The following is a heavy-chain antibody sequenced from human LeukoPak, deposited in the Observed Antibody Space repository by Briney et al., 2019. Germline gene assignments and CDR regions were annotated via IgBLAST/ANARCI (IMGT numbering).Heavy chain of an antibody. D-gene: IGHD4-17*01. J-gene: IGHJ4*02. Sequence: SETLSLTCAVSGGSISSSDWWSWVRQSPGKGLEWIGEIYHRGSTNYNPSLKSRVAISVDKSKNQFSLKLSSVTAADTAVYYCARKTTVFDYWGQGTLVTVSS. CDR2: IYHRGST. CDR1: GGSISSSDW. CDR3: ARKTTVFDY. V-gene: IGHV4-4*02.